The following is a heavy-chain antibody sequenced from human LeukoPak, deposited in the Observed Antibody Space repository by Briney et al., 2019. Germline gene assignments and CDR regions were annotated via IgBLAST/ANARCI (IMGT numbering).Heavy chain of an antibody. D-gene: IGHD1-7*01. J-gene: IGHJ6*02. CDR1: GFTFNYAW. Sequence: GGSLRLSCAASGFTFNYAWMSWVRQVPGKGLEWVGQTVSEIDGGTTDYATPVKGRFTISRDDSKSTLYLQMNSPKIEDTAVYYCTTDEDWNYARKDVWGQGATVIVSS. V-gene: IGHV3-15*04. CDR2: TVSEIDGGTT. CDR3: TTDEDWNYARKDV.